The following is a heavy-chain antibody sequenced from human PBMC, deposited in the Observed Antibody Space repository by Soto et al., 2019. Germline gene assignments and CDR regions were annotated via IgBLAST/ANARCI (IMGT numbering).Heavy chain of an antibody. CDR2: IIPIFGTA. Sequence: SVKVSCTASGGTFSSYAISWVRQAPGQGLEWMGGIIPIFGTANYAQKFQGRVTITADKSTSTAYMELSSLRSEDTAVYYCARDSSPSPYYYYGMDGWGQGTTVTVAS. CDR1: GGTFSSYA. D-gene: IGHD6-6*01. V-gene: IGHV1-69*06. J-gene: IGHJ6*02. CDR3: ARDSSPSPYYYYGMDG.